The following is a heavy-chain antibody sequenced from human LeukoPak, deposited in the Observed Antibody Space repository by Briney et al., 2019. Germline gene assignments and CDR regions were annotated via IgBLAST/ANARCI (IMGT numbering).Heavy chain of an antibody. D-gene: IGHD1-26*01. CDR3: ARHSVGATRGGVRY. J-gene: IGHJ4*02. CDR1: GGSFSGYY. V-gene: IGHV4-34*01. Sequence: SSETLSLTCAVYGGSFSGYYWSWIRQPPGKGLEWIGEINHSGSTNYNPSLKSRVTISVDTSKNQFSLKLSSVTAADTAVYYCARHSVGATRGGVRYWGQGTLVTVSS. CDR2: INHSGST.